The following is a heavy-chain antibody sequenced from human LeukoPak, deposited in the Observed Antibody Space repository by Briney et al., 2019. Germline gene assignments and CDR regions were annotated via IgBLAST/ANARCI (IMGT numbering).Heavy chain of an antibody. CDR2: IYYSGST. V-gene: IGHV4-59*01. Sequence: PSETLSLTCTVSGGSISSYCWSWIRQPPGKGLEWIGYIYYSGSTNYNPSLKSRVTISVDKSKNQFSLKLSSVTAADTAVYYCARETLQGNAFDIWGQGTMVTVSS. CDR3: ARETLQGNAFDI. D-gene: IGHD5-24*01. J-gene: IGHJ3*02. CDR1: GGSISSYC.